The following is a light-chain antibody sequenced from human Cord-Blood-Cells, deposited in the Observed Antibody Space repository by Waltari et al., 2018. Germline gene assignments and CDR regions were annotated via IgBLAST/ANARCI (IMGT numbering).Light chain of an antibody. CDR3: SSYTSSSTWV. V-gene: IGLV2-14*03. Sequence: QSALTQPASVSGSPGQSITISCTGTSSDVGGYNYVSWYQQHPGKPPKLMIYDVSNPPSGVSNRFSGSKSGNTASLTISGLQAEDEADYYCSSYTSSSTWVFGGGTKLTVL. CDR1: SSDVGGYNY. J-gene: IGLJ3*02. CDR2: DVS.